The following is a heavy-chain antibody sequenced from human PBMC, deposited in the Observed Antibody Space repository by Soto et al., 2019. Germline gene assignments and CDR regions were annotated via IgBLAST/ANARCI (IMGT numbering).Heavy chain of an antibody. CDR1: GFTFSSYT. V-gene: IGHV3-30-3*02. CDR3: AKNPGRPLWRFCDY. J-gene: IGHJ4*02. D-gene: IGHD2-21*01. Sequence: QVRLVESGGGVVQPGRSLRLSCAASGFTFSSYTVHWVRQAPGKGLEWVAVISHDGNNKYYADSVKGRFTISRDNSKNILSLQLNNLRPADTAVYYCAKNPGRPLWRFCDYWGQGTLVTVSS. CDR2: ISHDGNNK.